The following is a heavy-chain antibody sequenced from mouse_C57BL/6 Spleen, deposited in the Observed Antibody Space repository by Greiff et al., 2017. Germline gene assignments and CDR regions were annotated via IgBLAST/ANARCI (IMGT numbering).Heavy chain of an antibody. CDR1: GFTFSDYY. D-gene: IGHD2-12*01. CDR2: ISNGGGST. CDR3: ARRYYSLYWYFDV. V-gene: IGHV5-12*01. J-gene: IGHJ1*03. Sequence: EVHLVESGGGLVQPGGSLKLSCAASGFTFSDYYMYWVRQTPEKRLEWVAYISNGGGSTYYPDTVKGRFTISRDNAKNTLYLQMSRLKSEDTAMYYCARRYYSLYWYFDVWGTGTTVTVSS.